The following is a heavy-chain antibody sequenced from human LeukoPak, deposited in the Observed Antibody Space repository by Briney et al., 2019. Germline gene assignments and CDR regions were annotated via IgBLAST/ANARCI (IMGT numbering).Heavy chain of an antibody. J-gene: IGHJ6*04. D-gene: IGHD1-1*01. CDR3: ARAWNDVGDYYYYYYGMDV. CDR2: ISSISSYI. CDR1: GFTFISYT. V-gene: IGHV3-21*01. Sequence: GGSLSLSCEASGFTFISYTMNWVRQAPGKGLDWVSSISSISSYIYYADSVKGRFTISRDNAKNSLYLQMNSLRAEDTAVYYCARAWNDVGDYYYYYYGMDVWGKGTTVTVSS.